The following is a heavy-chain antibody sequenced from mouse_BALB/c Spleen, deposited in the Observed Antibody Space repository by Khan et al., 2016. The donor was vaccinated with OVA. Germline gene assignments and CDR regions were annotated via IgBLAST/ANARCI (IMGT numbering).Heavy chain of an antibody. Sequence: EVQLQQSGPGLVKPSQSLSLTCTVTGHSITSDYAWNWLRQFPGNKLEWMGYISYSGCTNYNPSLKSRISITRDTSKNQFFLQLNSVTTEDTATYYCARDVARYNYAMDYWGQGTSVTVSS. CDR3: ARDVARYNYAMDY. CDR2: ISYSGCT. J-gene: IGHJ4*01. V-gene: IGHV3-2*02. D-gene: IGHD1-1*01. CDR1: GHSITSDYA.